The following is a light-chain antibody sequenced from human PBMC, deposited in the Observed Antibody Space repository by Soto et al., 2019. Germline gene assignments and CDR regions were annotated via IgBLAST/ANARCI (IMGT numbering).Light chain of an antibody. J-gene: IGLJ1*01. Sequence: QSVLTQPPSVSGAPGQRVTISCTGSSSNIGAGYDVHWYQQLPGTAPKLLIYGSSNRPSGVPDRFSGSKSGTSASLAITVLQAEDEADYYCQSYDSSLSAFYGFGAGTKVTVL. CDR3: QSYDSSLSAFYG. CDR2: GSS. CDR1: SSNIGAGYD. V-gene: IGLV1-40*01.